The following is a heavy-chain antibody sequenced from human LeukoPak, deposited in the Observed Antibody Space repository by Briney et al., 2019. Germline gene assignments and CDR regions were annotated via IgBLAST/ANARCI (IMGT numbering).Heavy chain of an antibody. Sequence: ASVKVSCKASGYTFTSYDINWVRQATGQGLEWMGWMNPNSGNTGYAQKFQGRVTITRNTSISTAYMELSSLRSEDTAVYYCARGDAHEGGYHLDYWGQGTLVTVSS. CDR2: MNPNSGNT. V-gene: IGHV1-8*03. CDR3: ARGDAHEGGYHLDY. J-gene: IGHJ4*02. CDR1: GYTFTSYD. D-gene: IGHD1-26*01.